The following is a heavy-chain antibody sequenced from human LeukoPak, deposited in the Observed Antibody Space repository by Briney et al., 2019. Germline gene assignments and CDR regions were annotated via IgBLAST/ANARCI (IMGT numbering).Heavy chain of an antibody. D-gene: IGHD4-17*01. Sequence: GGSLRLSCAASGFTFSSYWMSWVRQAPGKGLEWVANIKQDGSEKYYVDSVKGGFTISRDNAKNSLYLQINSLRAQDTAVYYCARGSRAILTTVTTDYFDYWGQGTLVTVSS. CDR2: IKQDGSEK. CDR3: ARGSRAILTTVTTDYFDY. CDR1: GFTFSSYW. J-gene: IGHJ4*02. V-gene: IGHV3-7*01.